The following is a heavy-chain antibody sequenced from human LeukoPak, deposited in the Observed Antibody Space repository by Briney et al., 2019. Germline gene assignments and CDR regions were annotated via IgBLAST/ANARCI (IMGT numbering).Heavy chain of an antibody. CDR2: ISSSSSYI. CDR3: ARVSIAAAGNWFDP. CDR1: GFTFSSYS. Sequence: GGSLRLSCAASGFTFSSYSMNWVRQAPGKGREWVSSISSSSSYIYYADSVKGRFTISRDNAKNSLYLQMNSLRAEDTAVYYCARVSIAAAGNWFDPWGQGTLVTVSS. D-gene: IGHD6-13*01. J-gene: IGHJ5*02. V-gene: IGHV3-21*01.